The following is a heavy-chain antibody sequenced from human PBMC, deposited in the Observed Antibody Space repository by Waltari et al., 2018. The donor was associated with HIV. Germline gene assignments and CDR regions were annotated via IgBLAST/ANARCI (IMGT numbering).Heavy chain of an antibody. CDR2: IYPGDSDV. CDR1: GYSFKDYW. V-gene: IGHV5-51*01. Sequence: EVQLVQSGAEVKKPGESLRISCKDSGYSFKDYWIGWVRQMPGKGLEWMGIIYPGDSDVRYSPSFQGQVIFSVDRSINTAHLQWSSLKVSDTAMYYCARHFRGSIDYWGQGTPVTVSS. J-gene: IGHJ4*02. CDR3: ARHFRGSIDY. D-gene: IGHD3-10*01.